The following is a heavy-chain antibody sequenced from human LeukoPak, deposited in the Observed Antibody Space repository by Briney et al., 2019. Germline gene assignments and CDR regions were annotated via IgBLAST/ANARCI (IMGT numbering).Heavy chain of an antibody. CDR1: GGTFSSYD. D-gene: IGHD3-10*01. J-gene: IGHJ5*02. CDR2: IIPIFGTA. Sequence: ASVKVSCKASGGTFSSYDISWVRQAPGQGLEWMGGIIPIFGTANYAQKSQGRVTITADESTSTAYMELSSLRSEDTAVYYCARESSPGAVRGYNWFDPWGQGTLVTVSS. V-gene: IGHV1-69*13. CDR3: ARESSPGAVRGYNWFDP.